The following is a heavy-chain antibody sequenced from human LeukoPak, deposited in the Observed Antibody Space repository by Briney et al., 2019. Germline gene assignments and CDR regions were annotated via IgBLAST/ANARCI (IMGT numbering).Heavy chain of an antibody. D-gene: IGHD3-22*01. CDR3: ARVGFTMIVVD. J-gene: IGHJ4*02. Sequence: GGSLRLSSAASGFTFSSYSMNWVRQAPGKGLEWVSSISSSSSYIYYADSVKGRFTISRDNAKNSLYLQMNSLRAEDTAVYYCARVGFTMIVVDWGQGTLVTVSS. CDR2: ISSSSSYI. CDR1: GFTFSSYS. V-gene: IGHV3-21*01.